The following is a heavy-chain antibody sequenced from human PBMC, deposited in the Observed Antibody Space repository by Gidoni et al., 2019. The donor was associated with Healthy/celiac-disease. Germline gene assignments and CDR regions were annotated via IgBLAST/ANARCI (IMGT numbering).Heavy chain of an antibody. J-gene: IGHJ6*02. V-gene: IGHV4-59*08. CDR2: IYYSGST. Sequence: VQLQASGPGLVKPSETLSLTCTVSGGSISSYYWSWIRQPPGKGLEWIGYIYYSGSTNYNPSLKRRVTISVDTSRNQFSLKLSSVTAADTAVYYCARHPGMDVWGQGTTVTVSS. CDR3: ARHPGMDV. CDR1: GGSISSYY.